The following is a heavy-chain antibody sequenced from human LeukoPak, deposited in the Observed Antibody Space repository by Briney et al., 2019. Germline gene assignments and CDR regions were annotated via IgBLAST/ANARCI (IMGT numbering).Heavy chain of an antibody. D-gene: IGHD4-17*01. CDR2: INHSGST. CDR3: ARVAESYGDYGNYFDY. CDR1: GGSFSGYY. V-gene: IGHV4-34*01. J-gene: IGHJ4*02. Sequence: SETLSLTCAVYGGSFSGYYWSWIRQPPGKGLEWIGEINHSGSTNYNPSLKSRDTISVDTSKNQFSLKLSSVTAADTAVYYCARVAESYGDYGNYFDYWGQGTLVTVSS.